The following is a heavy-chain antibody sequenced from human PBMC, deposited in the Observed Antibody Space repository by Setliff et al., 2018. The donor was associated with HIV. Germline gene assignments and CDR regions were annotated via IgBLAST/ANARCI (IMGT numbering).Heavy chain of an antibody. D-gene: IGHD3-3*01. CDR1: GGSFSDYF. CDR3: ARGRTYYDFWSGQDYYYYMDV. J-gene: IGHJ6*03. CDR2: IYITGNT. V-gene: IGHV4-34*01. Sequence: PSETLSLTCAVYGGSFSDYFWTWIRQPAGKGLEWIGHIYITGNTNYNPSLKSRVTVSVDTSKSQFSLKLSSVTAADTAVYYCARGRTYYDFWSGQDYYYYMDVWGKGTTVTVSS.